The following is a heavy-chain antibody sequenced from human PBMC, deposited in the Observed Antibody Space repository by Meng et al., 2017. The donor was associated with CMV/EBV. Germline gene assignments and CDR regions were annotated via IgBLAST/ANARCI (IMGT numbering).Heavy chain of an antibody. J-gene: IGHJ5*02. Sequence: LQAGGARRWNPSETLSLTCAVCGGSFRGYYWSWIRQPPVKRLEWIGEINHSGSTNYNPSLKSRVTISVDTSKNQFSLKLSSVTAADTAVYYCARGSRRLPRFNWFDPWGQGTLVTVSS. CDR1: GGSFRGYY. V-gene: IGHV4-34*01. D-gene: IGHD3-3*01. CDR2: INHSGST. CDR3: ARGSRRLPRFNWFDP.